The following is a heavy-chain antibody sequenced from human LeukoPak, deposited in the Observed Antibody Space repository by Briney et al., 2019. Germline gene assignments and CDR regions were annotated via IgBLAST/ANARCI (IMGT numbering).Heavy chain of an antibody. Sequence: GGSLRLSCAASGFTFSSYAMNWVRQAPGKGLEWVSAISGSGGRTYYADSVKGRLTISRDNSKNTLFLQMNSLRAEDTAIYYCAKLGCSGTSCYKGGFDSWGQGILVTVSS. CDR2: ISGSGGRT. CDR1: GFTFSSYA. J-gene: IGHJ4*02. CDR3: AKLGCSGTSCYKGGFDS. V-gene: IGHV3-23*01. D-gene: IGHD2-2*02.